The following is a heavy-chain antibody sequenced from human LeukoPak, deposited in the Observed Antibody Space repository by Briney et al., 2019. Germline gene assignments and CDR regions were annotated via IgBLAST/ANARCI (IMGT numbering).Heavy chain of an antibody. D-gene: IGHD5-18*01. CDR2: IIPIFGTA. J-gene: IGHJ4*02. CDR3: ARVKDYSYGFDY. CDR1: GGTFSSYA. Sequence: ASVKVSCKASGGTFSSYAISWVRQAPGQGLEWMGGIIPIFGTANYAQKFQGRVTITTDESTSTAYMELSSLRSEDTAVYYCARVKDYSYGFDYWGQGTLVTVSS. V-gene: IGHV1-69*05.